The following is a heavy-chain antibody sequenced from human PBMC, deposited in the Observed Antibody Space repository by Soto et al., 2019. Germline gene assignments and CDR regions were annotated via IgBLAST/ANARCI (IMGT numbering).Heavy chain of an antibody. J-gene: IGHJ5*02. CDR2: ISWNSGSI. V-gene: IGHV3-9*01. CDR3: AKAAYSSGWSNWFDP. D-gene: IGHD6-19*01. CDR1: GFTFDDYA. Sequence: EVQLVESGGGLVQPGRSLRLSCAASGFTFDDYAMHWVRQAPGKGLEWVSGISWNSGSIGYADSVKGRFTISRDNAKNYLYLQMNSLRAEDTALYYCAKAAYSSGWSNWFDPWGQGTLVTVSS.